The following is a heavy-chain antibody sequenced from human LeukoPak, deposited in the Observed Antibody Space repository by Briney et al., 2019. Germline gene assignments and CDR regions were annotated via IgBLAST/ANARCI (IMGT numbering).Heavy chain of an antibody. CDR2: IYYSGST. CDR3: ARDGGYCSSTSCYTPGYYYGMDV. CDR1: GDSISRGGYY. D-gene: IGHD2-2*02. Sequence: SETLSLTCTVSGDSISRGGYYWSSIRQHPGKGLEWIGYIYYSGSTYYNPSLKSRVTISVDTSTNQFSLKLSSVTAADTAVYYCARDGGYCSSTSCYTPGYYYGMDVWGQGTTVTVSS. J-gene: IGHJ6*02. V-gene: IGHV4-31*03.